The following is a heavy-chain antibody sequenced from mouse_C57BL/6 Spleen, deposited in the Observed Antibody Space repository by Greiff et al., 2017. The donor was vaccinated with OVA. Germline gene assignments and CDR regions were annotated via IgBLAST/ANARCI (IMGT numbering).Heavy chain of an antibody. J-gene: IGHJ4*01. CDR2: INPNNGGT. CDR3: ARRNYYGSSYGYYAMDY. V-gene: IGHV1-26*01. CDR1: GYTFTDYY. D-gene: IGHD1-1*01. Sequence: VQLQQSGPELVKPGASVKISCKASGYTFTDYYMNWVQQSHGKSLEWIGDINPNNGGTSYNQKFKGKATLTVDKSSSTAYMELRSLTSEDSAVYYCARRNYYGSSYGYYAMDYWGQGTSVTVSS.